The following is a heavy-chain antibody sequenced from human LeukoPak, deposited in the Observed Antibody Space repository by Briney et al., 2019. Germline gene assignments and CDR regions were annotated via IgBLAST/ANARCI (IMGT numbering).Heavy chain of an antibody. CDR1: GDSFSSYW. CDR3: ARRWYDSSGYSRHFDY. Sequence: GESLKISCQASGDSFSSYWIAWVRHMPGKGLEWMGIIYPGDSDTKYSPSFEGQVTISADKSTSTTYLQWSSLRASDTAIYYCARRWYDSSGYSRHFDYWGQGTLVTVPS. D-gene: IGHD3-22*01. CDR2: IYPGDSDT. J-gene: IGHJ4*02. V-gene: IGHV5-51*01.